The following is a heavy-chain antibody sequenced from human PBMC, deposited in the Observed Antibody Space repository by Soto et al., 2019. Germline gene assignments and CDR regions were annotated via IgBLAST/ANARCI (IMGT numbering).Heavy chain of an antibody. V-gene: IGHV2-5*02. CDR1: GFSLSTSGVG. Sequence: QITLKESGPTLVKPTQTLTLTCTFSGFSLSTSGVGVGWIRQPPGKALEWLAVIYWDDDKRYRPSLKSRLTITKDTSKNQVVFKMTNMDPVDTATYYCAHSPCGGDCYSPVTGFQHWGQGTLVTVSS. CDR3: AHSPCGGDCYSPVTGFQH. D-gene: IGHD2-21*02. CDR2: IYWDDDK. J-gene: IGHJ1*01.